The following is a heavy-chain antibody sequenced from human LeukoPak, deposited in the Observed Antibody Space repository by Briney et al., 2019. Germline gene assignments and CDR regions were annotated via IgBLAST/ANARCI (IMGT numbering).Heavy chain of an antibody. D-gene: IGHD3-16*02. CDR1: GFTFSSYS. CDR2: ISSSSSYI. V-gene: IGHV3-21*01. CDR3: ARDWAVTFGGVIVDIHAFDI. J-gene: IGHJ3*02. Sequence: GGSLRLPCAASGFTFSSYSMNWVRQAPGKGLEWVSSISSSSSYIYYADSVKGRFTISRDNAKNSLYLQMNSLRAEDTAVYYCARDWAVTFGGVIVDIHAFDIWGQGTMVTVSS.